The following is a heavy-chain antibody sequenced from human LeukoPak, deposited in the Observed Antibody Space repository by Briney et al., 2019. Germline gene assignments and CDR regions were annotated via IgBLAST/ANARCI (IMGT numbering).Heavy chain of an antibody. J-gene: IGHJ5*02. V-gene: IGHV4-59*01. CDR1: GGSISSYY. D-gene: IGHD2-2*01. CDR2: IYYSGST. Sequence: SETLSLTCTVSGGSISSYYWSWIRQPPGKGLEWIGYIYYSGSTNYNPSLKSRVTISVDTSKNQFSLKLSSVTAADTAVYYCARNTPIVVVPAATVWFDPWGQGTLVTVSS. CDR3: ARNTPIVVVPAATVWFDP.